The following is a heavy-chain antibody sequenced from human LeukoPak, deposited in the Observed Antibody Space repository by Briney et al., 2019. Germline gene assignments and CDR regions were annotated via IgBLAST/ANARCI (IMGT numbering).Heavy chain of an antibody. CDR3: ARVRAYSSSWYGRRYFDY. J-gene: IGHJ4*02. Sequence: SETLSLTCAVYGGSFSGYYWSWIRQPPGKGLEWIGEINHSGSTNYNPSLKSRVTISVDTSKNQFSLKLSSVTAADTAVYYCARVRAYSSSWYGRRYFDYWGQGTLVTVSS. CDR1: GGSFSGYY. CDR2: INHSGST. D-gene: IGHD6-13*01. V-gene: IGHV4-34*01.